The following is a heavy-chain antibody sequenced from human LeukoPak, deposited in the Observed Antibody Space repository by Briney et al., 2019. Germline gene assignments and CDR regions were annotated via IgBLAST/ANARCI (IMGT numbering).Heavy chain of an antibody. Sequence: GESLKISCKGSGYSFTSYWIGWVRQMPGKGLEWMGIIYPGDSDTRYSPSFQGQVTISADKSISTAYLQWSSLKASDTAMYYCASSLGYCSGGSCYFGTFDYWGQGTLVTVSS. CDR1: GYSFTSYW. CDR2: IYPGDSDT. J-gene: IGHJ4*02. V-gene: IGHV5-51*01. D-gene: IGHD2-15*01. CDR3: ASSLGYCSGGSCYFGTFDY.